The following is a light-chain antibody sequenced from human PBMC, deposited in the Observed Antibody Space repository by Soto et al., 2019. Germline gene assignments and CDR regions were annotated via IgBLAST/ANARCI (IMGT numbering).Light chain of an antibody. Sequence: DIVMTQSPATLSVSPGEAVTLSCRASQNIGNRLAWYRQKPGQAPSLLIYAAVTRAAGIPARFSGSGSGTEFTLTISSLQSEDFAIFYCQQYNNWPPWTFGQGTKVEIK. CDR1: QNIGNR. CDR2: AAV. J-gene: IGKJ1*01. CDR3: QQYNNWPPWT. V-gene: IGKV3-15*01.